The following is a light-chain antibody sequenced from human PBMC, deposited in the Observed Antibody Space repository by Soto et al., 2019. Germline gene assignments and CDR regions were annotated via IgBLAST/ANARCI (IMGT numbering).Light chain of an antibody. CDR3: QQYGSSPRT. CDR2: GAS. V-gene: IGKV3-20*01. CDR1: QSVSSSY. J-gene: IGKJ1*01. Sequence: NVLTQSPGTLSLSPGERATLSCRASQSVSSSYLAWYQQKPGQAPRLLIYGASSRATGIPDRFSGSGSGTDFILTISRLEPEDFAVYYCQQYGSSPRTFGQGTKVDIK.